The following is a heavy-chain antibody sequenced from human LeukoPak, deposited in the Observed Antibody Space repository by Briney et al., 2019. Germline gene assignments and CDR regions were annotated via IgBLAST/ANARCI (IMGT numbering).Heavy chain of an antibody. CDR2: ISWNSGSI. V-gene: IGHV3-9*01. D-gene: IGHD3-9*01. J-gene: IGHJ5*02. Sequence: PGGSLRLSCAASGFTFDDYAMHWVRQAPGKGLEWVSGISWNSGSIGYADSVKGRFTISRDNAKKSLYLQMNSLRAEDTAVYYCASGYYDILTGYYRGFDPWGQGTLVTVSS. CDR1: GFTFDDYA. CDR3: ASGYYDILTGYYRGFDP.